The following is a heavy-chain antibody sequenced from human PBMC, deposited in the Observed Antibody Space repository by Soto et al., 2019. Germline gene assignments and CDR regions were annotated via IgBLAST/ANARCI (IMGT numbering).Heavy chain of an antibody. CDR1: GFTFSSYA. Sequence: GGSLRLSCAASGFTFSSYAMSWVRQAPGKGLEWVSGINSGGSTFYADSVKVRFTISRDNSKNTLYLQMNSLRDEDTAVYYCARYRGGSPIENNWFEPWGQGTLVTVSS. CDR2: INSGGST. J-gene: IGHJ5*02. D-gene: IGHD2-15*01. CDR3: ARYRGGSPIENNWFEP. V-gene: IGHV3-23*01.